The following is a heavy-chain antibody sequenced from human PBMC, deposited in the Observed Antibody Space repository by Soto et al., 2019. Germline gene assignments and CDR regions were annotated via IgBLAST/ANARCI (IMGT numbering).Heavy chain of an antibody. CDR1: GFNFEDYG. V-gene: IGHV3-20*04. CDR2: INWNGRTR. D-gene: IGHD5-18*01. CDR3: ARPRIQLWAPDGFHI. Sequence: GESLKISCAASGFNFEDYGMSWVRQLPGKGLQWVAGINWNGRTRDYVDSVKGRFTISRDNAEKSLSLQMSSLRAEDTAVYYCARPRIQLWAPDGFHIWGQGTMVTVSS. J-gene: IGHJ3*02.